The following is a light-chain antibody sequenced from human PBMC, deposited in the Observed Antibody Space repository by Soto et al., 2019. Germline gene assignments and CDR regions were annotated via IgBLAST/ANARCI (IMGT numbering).Light chain of an antibody. CDR1: HNDIGAYDY. J-gene: IGLJ1*01. Sequence: QSALTQPTSVSGSPGQSITISCTGNHNDIGAYDYVSWYQQHPGRAPRLLIHGVTTRPSGISDRFSASKSGLTASLTVSGLQAEDEADYYCSSYAGSNKPYVFGTGTKVTVL. CDR3: SSYAGSNKPYV. V-gene: IGLV2-14*03. CDR2: GVT.